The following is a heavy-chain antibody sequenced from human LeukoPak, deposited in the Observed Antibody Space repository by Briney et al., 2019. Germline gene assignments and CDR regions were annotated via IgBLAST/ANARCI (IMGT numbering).Heavy chain of an antibody. D-gene: IGHD6-19*01. CDR3: ARDAVVAVAGMYYFDY. CDR1: GFTFSSYW. V-gene: IGHV3-7*01. CDR2: IKQDGSEK. Sequence: PGGSLRLSCAASGFTFSSYWMSWVRQAPGKGLEWVANIKQDGSEKYYVDSVEGRFTISRDNAKNSLYLQMNSLRAEDTAVYYCARDAVVAVAGMYYFDYWGQGTLVTVSS. J-gene: IGHJ4*02.